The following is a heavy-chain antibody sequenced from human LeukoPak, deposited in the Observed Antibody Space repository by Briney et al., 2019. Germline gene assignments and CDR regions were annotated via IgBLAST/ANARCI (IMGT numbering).Heavy chain of an antibody. CDR3: ARTPIYYYDSGYYN. Sequence: GGSLRLSCAASGFTFSTYSMNWVRQAPGKGLEWVSSIRSSSSYIYYADSVKGRFTISRDNANNSVYLQMNSLRAEDTAVYYCARTPIYYYDSGYYNWGQGTLVTVSS. CDR2: IRSSSSYI. V-gene: IGHV3-21*04. CDR1: GFTFSTYS. J-gene: IGHJ4*02. D-gene: IGHD3-22*01.